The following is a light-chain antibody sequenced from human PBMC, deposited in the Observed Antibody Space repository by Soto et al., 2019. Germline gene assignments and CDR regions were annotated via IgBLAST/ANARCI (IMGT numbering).Light chain of an antibody. V-gene: IGKV3-20*01. Sequence: EIVLTQSPGTLSLSPGERATLSCRASQSVSSSYVAWYQQKAGQAPRLLIYSASSRATGIPDRFSGSGSGIDFTLTISRLEPDDFAVYYWQQYGDSPQYTFGQGTKLEIK. CDR1: QSVSSSY. CDR3: QQYGDSPQYT. CDR2: SAS. J-gene: IGKJ2*01.